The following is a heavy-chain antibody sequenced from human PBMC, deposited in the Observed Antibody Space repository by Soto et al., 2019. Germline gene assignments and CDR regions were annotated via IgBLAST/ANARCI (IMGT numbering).Heavy chain of an antibody. CDR1: GYTFSCCG. CDR3: VRVGIGGTRDGMDV. V-gene: IGHV3-33*01. J-gene: IGHJ6*02. Sequence: QVQLVESGGGVVQPARSLRLSCAASGYTFSCCGMDWVRQAPGKGLEWVAVIWYDGSKRYYADSVKGRFTISRDVSKNTVYLQMNNLRVEDTAVYYCVRVGIGGTRDGMDVWGQGTTVIVSS. D-gene: IGHD1-1*01. CDR2: IWYDGSKR.